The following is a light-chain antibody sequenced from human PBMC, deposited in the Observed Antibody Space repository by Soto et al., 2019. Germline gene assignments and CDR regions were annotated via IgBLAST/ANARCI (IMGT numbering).Light chain of an antibody. CDR1: TSNIGENS. V-gene: IGLV1-44*01. CDR2: VTN. J-gene: IGLJ1*01. CDR3: AAWDGRLNGHV. Sequence: QSVLTQPPSVSGTLGQGVTISCSGSTSNIGENSVGWFQQLPGTAPKVLIYVTNKRPSGVPDRFSGSKSGTSAYLAISGLHSDDEAYYYCAAWDGRLNGHVFGTGTKLTVL.